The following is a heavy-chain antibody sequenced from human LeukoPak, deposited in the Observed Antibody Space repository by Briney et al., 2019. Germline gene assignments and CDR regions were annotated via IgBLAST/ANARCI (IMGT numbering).Heavy chain of an antibody. V-gene: IGHV3-33*06. Sequence: GGSLRLXCAASGFTFSSYGMHWVRQAPGKGLEWVAVIWYDGSNKYYADSVKGRFTISRDNSKNTLYLQMNSLRAEDTAVYYCAKTSSGWYDLDYWGQGTLVTVSS. D-gene: IGHD6-19*01. J-gene: IGHJ4*02. CDR1: GFTFSSYG. CDR2: IWYDGSNK. CDR3: AKTSSGWYDLDY.